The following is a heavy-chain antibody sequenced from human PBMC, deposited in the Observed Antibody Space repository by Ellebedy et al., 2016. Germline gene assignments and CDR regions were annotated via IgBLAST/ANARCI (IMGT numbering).Heavy chain of an antibody. D-gene: IGHD5-24*01. CDR1: GFNFDDYG. J-gene: IGHJ4*02. CDR3: AKDRDRSSNFDY. CDR2: ISWNSGSI. V-gene: IGHV3-9*01. Sequence: SLKISXAASGFNFDDYGMHWVRQAPGKGLEWVSSISWNSGSIAYGDSVKGRFTISRDNAKNSLYLQMNSLGAEDTAFYYCAKDRDRSSNFDYWGQGIRVTVSS.